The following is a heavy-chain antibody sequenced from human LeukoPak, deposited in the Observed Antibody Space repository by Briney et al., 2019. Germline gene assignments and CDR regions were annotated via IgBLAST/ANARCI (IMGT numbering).Heavy chain of an antibody. CDR2: IWYDGSNK. CDR1: GFTFSSYG. CDR3: ARDLTTLYYFDY. V-gene: IGHV3-33*01. D-gene: IGHD4-11*01. Sequence: GRSLRLSCAASGFTFSSYGMHWVRQAPGKGLEWVAVIWYDGSNKYYADSVKGQFTISRDNSKNTLYLQMNSLRAEDTAVYYCARDLTTLYYFDYWGQGTLVTVSS. J-gene: IGHJ4*02.